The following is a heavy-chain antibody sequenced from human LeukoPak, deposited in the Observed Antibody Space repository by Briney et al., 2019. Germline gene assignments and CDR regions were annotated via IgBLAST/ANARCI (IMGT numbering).Heavy chain of an antibody. J-gene: IGHJ4*02. Sequence: SETLSLTCAVYGGSFSGYYWSWIRQPPGKGLEWIGEINHSGSTNYNPSLKSRVTISVDTSKNQFPLKLSSVTAADTAVYYCARDADYYDSSGFDYWGQGTLVTVSS. D-gene: IGHD3-22*01. CDR1: GGSFSGYY. CDR3: ARDADYYDSSGFDY. CDR2: INHSGST. V-gene: IGHV4-34*01.